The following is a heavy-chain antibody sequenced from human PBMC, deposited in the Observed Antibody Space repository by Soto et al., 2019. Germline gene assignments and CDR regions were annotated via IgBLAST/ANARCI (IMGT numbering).Heavy chain of an antibody. J-gene: IGHJ4*02. V-gene: IGHV3-30-3*01. CDR2: IASDGTYK. CDR1: GFTFGVYP. CDR3: TRDLGRGSPTYFPF. Sequence: QVKLVESGGGVVQPGRSLRLSCAASGFTFGVYPVHWVRQAPGKGLEWVAVIASDGTYKNYGDSVRGRFTDSGDNSINTLYLQRHSLRTEDRAIYYCTRDLGRGSPTYFPFWGQGTLVSVSS. D-gene: IGHD3-16*01.